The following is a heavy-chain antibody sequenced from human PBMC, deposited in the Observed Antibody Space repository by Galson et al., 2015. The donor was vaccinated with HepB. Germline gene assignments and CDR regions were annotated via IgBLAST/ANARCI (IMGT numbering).Heavy chain of an antibody. CDR1: GFTFSSYW. D-gene: IGHD3-9*01. Sequence: SLRLSCAASGFTFSSYWMSWVRQAPGKGLEWVANIKQDGSEKYYVDSVKGRFTISRDNAKNSLYLQMNSLRAEDTAVYYCARDRDSYYDILTGYYYYYYMDVWGKGTTVTVSS. CDR2: IKQDGSEK. CDR3: ARDRDSYYDILTGYYYYYYMDV. V-gene: IGHV3-7*03. J-gene: IGHJ6*03.